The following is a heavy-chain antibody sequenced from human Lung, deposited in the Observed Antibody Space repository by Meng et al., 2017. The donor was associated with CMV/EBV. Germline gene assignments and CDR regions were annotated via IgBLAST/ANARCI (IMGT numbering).Heavy chain of an antibody. D-gene: IGHD5-12*01. CDR1: GYTFISYG. V-gene: IGHV1-18*01. CDR2: ISAYNGNT. Sequence: ASVKVYCKASGYTFISYGSSGVRQDPGKGLEWMGWISAYNGNTNYAQKLQGRVTMNTNTSTNTAYMELKRLRSGDTAVYYCAKNRPRGVATGASWFDTWGQGTLVTVSS. CDR3: AKNRPRGVATGASWFDT. J-gene: IGHJ5*02.